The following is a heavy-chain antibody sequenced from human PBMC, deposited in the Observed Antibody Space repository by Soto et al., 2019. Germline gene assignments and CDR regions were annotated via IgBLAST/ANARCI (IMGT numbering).Heavy chain of an antibody. V-gene: IGHV4-31*03. D-gene: IGHD2-21*01. J-gene: IGHJ6*01. CDR1: GGSISSGGYY. CDR2: IYYSGTT. Sequence: QVQLQESGPGLVKPSQTLSLTCTVSGGSISSGGYYWYWIRQHPGKGLEWIGYIYYSGTTYYNPSLKSRVTISVDTSKNQFYLKLSSVPAADTAVYYCAASCVACGGFNYYGMDVWGQGTTVTVSS. CDR3: AASCVACGGFNYYGMDV.